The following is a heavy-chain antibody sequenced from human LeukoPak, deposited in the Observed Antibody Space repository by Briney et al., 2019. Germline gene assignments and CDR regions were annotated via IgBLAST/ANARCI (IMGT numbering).Heavy chain of an antibody. CDR3: AKDIDYYGSGSSVDY. CDR2: ISLSSSTI. J-gene: IGHJ4*02. CDR1: GFTFINYG. D-gene: IGHD3-10*01. V-gene: IGHV3-48*04. Sequence: GGSLRLSCVASGFTFINYGMSWVRQAPGKGLEWVSYISLSSSTIYYADSVKGRFTISRDNAKNSLYLQMNSLRAEDTALYYCAKDIDYYGSGSSVDYWGQGTLVTVSS.